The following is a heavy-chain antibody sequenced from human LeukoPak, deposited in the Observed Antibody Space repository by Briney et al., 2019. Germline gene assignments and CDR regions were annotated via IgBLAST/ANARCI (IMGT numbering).Heavy chain of an antibody. Sequence: QPGGSLRLSCAASGFTFSSYAVSWVRQAPGKGLEWVSGISGSDGSTYYADSAKGRFTISRDNSRGTLYLQMNSLRADDTAVYYCAKHPHWGGGAFDFWGPGTMVTVSS. CDR3: AKHPHWGGGAFDF. V-gene: IGHV3-23*01. J-gene: IGHJ3*01. CDR2: ISGSDGST. D-gene: IGHD7-27*01. CDR1: GFTFSSYA.